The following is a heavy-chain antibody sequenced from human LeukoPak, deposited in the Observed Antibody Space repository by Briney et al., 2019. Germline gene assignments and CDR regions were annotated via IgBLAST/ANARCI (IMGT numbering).Heavy chain of an antibody. CDR3: VRNRSLCGSYQPRGNYFDY. Sequence: GASVKVSCKASGGTFSSYAISWVRQAPGQGLEWMGRIIPIFGTANYAQKFQGRVTITTDESTSTAYMELSSLRSEDTAVYYCVRNRSLCGSYQPRGNYFDYWAQGTVVTVSS. CDR2: IIPIFGTA. V-gene: IGHV1-69*05. CDR1: GGTFSSYA. D-gene: IGHD1-26*01. J-gene: IGHJ4*02.